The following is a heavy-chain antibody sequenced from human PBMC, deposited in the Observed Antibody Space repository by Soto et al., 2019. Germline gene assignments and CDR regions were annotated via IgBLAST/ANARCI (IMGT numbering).Heavy chain of an antibody. J-gene: IGHJ3*01. V-gene: IGHV3-30-3*01. CDR3: ASVSHFRPVIQAIAVGRDAALDL. CDR2: ISHDGSNK. Sequence: QVQLVESGGGVVQPGRSLRLSCVASGFTFSIYAMHWVRQAPGKGLEWVAVISHDGSNKYYADSVKGRFTISRDNSKNTLFVQMNSLRAEDTAVYYWASVSHFRPVIQAIAVGRDAALDLWGQGTLVTVSS. CDR1: GFTFSIYA. D-gene: IGHD6-19*01.